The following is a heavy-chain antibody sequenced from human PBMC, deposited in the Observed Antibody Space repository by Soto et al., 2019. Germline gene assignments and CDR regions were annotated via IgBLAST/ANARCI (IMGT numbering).Heavy chain of an antibody. J-gene: IGHJ4*02. CDR3: ARELDYYDNSGRVCYFDY. Sequence: ASVKVSCKASGYTFTGYYMHWVRQAPGQGLEWMGWINPNSGGTNYAQKFQGRATMTRDTSISTAYMELSRLRSDDTAVYYCARELDYYDNSGRVCYFDYWGQGTLVTVSS. V-gene: IGHV1-2*02. D-gene: IGHD3-22*01. CDR2: INPNSGGT. CDR1: GYTFTGYY.